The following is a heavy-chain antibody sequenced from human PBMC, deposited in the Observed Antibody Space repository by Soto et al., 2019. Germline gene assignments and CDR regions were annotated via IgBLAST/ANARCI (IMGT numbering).Heavy chain of an antibody. CDR1: GGSISSGY. J-gene: IGHJ5*02. D-gene: IGHD3-22*01. CDR3: TGAYYDINGYSLDP. V-gene: IGHV4-59*01. CDR2: IYYGGSI. Sequence: SETLSLTCSVSGGSISSGYWTWIRQPPGKGLEWIGYIYYGGSINYNPSLKSRVIISVDTAKNQFSLRLSSVTAADTAVYYCTGAYYDINGYSLDPWGQGTSVTVPQ.